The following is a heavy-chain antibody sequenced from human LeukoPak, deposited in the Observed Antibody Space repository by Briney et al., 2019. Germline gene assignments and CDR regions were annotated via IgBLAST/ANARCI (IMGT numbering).Heavy chain of an antibody. D-gene: IGHD6-13*01. CDR1: GFIFSSYW. J-gene: IGHJ3*02. Sequence: GGSLRLSCAASGFIFSSYWMSWVRQAPGKGLEWVANIQQDGSEKYYVDSVKGRFTISRDNAENSLYLQMNSLRAEDTAVYYCARPQITVPYSSSSPDAFDIWGQGTMVTVS. CDR2: IQQDGSEK. V-gene: IGHV3-7*01. CDR3: ARPQITVPYSSSSPDAFDI.